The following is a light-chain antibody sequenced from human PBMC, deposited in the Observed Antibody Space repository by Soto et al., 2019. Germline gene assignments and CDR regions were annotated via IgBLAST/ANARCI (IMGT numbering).Light chain of an antibody. Sequence: QSALTQPASVSGSPGQSITISCTGTNXDVGAYNYVSWYQQHPGEAPKLLIYEVSNRPSGVSNRFSGSKSGSTASLTISGLQAEDEADYYCNSHASSPTFVFGSGTKVTVL. V-gene: IGLV2-14*01. J-gene: IGLJ1*01. CDR3: NSHASSPTFV. CDR1: NXDVGAYNY. CDR2: EVS.